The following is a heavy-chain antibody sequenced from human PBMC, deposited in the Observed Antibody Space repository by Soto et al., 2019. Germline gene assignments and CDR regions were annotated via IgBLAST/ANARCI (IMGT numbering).Heavy chain of an antibody. CDR1: GFTFISYS. CDR2: ISVAGDYI. CDR3: ARDHRYXSGSSCRPYYYYYGMDV. J-gene: IGHJ6*02. V-gene: IGHV3-21*01. D-gene: IGHD2-15*01. Sequence: LILSCAASGFTFISYSMDWVRQAPGSGLEWVAAISVAGDYIYYADSVKGRFTISRDNAKTSLYIQMNSLRAEDTAVYYCARDHRYXSGSSCRPYYYYYGMDVWGQGTTVTVSS.